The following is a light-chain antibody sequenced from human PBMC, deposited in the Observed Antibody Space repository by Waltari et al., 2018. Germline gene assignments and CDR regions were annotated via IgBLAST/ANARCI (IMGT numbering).Light chain of an antibody. CDR3: SSYTSSTTLYV. J-gene: IGLJ1*01. Sequence: QSALTQPASVSGSPGQSITISCTGTSSDIGGYNYVSWYQQHPGKAPKLIIYEVTKRPSGVSNRFSGSKSGNTASLTISGLQAEDEADYHCSSYTSSTTLYVFGTGTKVTVL. CDR1: SSDIGGYNY. V-gene: IGLV2-14*01. CDR2: EVT.